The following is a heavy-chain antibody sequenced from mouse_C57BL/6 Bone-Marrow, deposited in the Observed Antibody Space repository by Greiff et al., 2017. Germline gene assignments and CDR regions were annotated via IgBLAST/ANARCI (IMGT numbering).Heavy chain of an antibody. Sequence: QVQLQQPGAELVKPGASVKLSCKASGYTFTSYWMHWVKQRPGQGLEWIGMIHPNSGSTNYNEKFKSKATLTVDKSSSTAYMQLSSLTSEDSAVYDCARAYGSSFLWFAYWGQGTLVTVSA. D-gene: IGHD1-1*01. CDR1: GYTFTSYW. J-gene: IGHJ3*01. CDR2: IHPNSGST. CDR3: ARAYGSSFLWFAY. V-gene: IGHV1-64*01.